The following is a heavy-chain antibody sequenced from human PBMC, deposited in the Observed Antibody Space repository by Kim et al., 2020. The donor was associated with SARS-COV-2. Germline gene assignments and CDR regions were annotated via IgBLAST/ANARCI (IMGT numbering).Heavy chain of an antibody. V-gene: IGHV3-33*06. CDR2: IWYDGSNK. J-gene: IGHJ5*02. Sequence: GGSLRRSCAVSGFTFSNYGMHWVRQAPGKGLEWVAVIWYDGSNKYYADSVKGRFTISRDNSKNTLYLQMNSLRVEDTAVYYCAKGGPYSSSWFGGDDPWGQGTLVTVSS. CDR3: AKGGPYSSSWFGGDDP. CDR1: GFTFSNYG. D-gene: IGHD6-13*01.